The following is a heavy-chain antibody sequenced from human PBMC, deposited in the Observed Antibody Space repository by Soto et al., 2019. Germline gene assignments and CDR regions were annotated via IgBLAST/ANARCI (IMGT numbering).Heavy chain of an antibody. Sequence: QVQLVESGGGVVQPGRSLRLSCAASGFTFSSYGMHWARQAPGKGLEWVAVIWYDGSNKYYADSVKGRFTISRDNSKNTLYLQMNSLRAEDTAVYYCARADIVVVPAAKSTDFDYWGQGTLVTVSS. CDR2: IWYDGSNK. CDR1: GFTFSSYG. J-gene: IGHJ4*02. V-gene: IGHV3-33*01. CDR3: ARADIVVVPAAKSTDFDY. D-gene: IGHD2-2*01.